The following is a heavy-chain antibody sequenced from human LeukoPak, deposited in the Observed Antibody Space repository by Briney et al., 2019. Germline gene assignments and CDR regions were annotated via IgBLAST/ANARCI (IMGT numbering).Heavy chain of an antibody. D-gene: IGHD3-3*01. Sequence: GGSLRLSCAASGFTFDDYAMHWVRQAPGKGLEWVSGISWNSGSIGYADSVKGRFTISRDNAKNSLYLQMNSLRAEDTALYHCAKDTPSYYDFWSGFDYYYGMDVWGQGATVTVSS. CDR1: GFTFDDYA. CDR3: AKDTPSYYDFWSGFDYYYGMDV. CDR2: ISWNSGSI. V-gene: IGHV3-9*01. J-gene: IGHJ6*02.